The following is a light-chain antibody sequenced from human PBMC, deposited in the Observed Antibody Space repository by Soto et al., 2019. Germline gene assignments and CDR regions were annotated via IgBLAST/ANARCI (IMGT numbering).Light chain of an antibody. CDR2: GNS. J-gene: IGLJ2*01. CDR3: QSYDSSLSGYVL. CDR1: SSNIGAGYD. Sequence: QSVLTQPPSVSGAPGQRVTISCTGSSSNIGAGYDVHWYQPLPGTAPKLLIYGNSHRPSGVPDRFSGSKSGTSASLAITALQAEDEADYYCQSYDSSLSGYVLFGGGTKLTVL. V-gene: IGLV1-40*01.